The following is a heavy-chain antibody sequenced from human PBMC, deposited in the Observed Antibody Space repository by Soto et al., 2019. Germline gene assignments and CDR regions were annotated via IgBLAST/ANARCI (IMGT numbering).Heavy chain of an antibody. Sequence: SVKVSCKASGGTFSSYAISWVRQAPGQGLEWMGGIIPIFGTANYAQKFQGRVTITADESTSTAYMELSSLRSEDTAVYYCARDRRYYDSSGYYYGMDVWGQGNTVGV. CDR2: IIPIFGTA. D-gene: IGHD3-22*01. CDR1: GGTFSSYA. CDR3: ARDRRYYDSSGYYYGMDV. J-gene: IGHJ6*02. V-gene: IGHV1-69*13.